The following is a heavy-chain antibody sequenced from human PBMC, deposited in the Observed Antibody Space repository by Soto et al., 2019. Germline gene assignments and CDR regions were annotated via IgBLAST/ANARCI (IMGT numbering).Heavy chain of an antibody. D-gene: IGHD4-4*01. V-gene: IGHV3-7*01. CDR2: IKPDGSEK. J-gene: IGHJ3*02. Sequence: EVQLVESGGGLVQPGGSLTLSCAASGFTFRSSWMTWVRLAPGKGLDWVANIKPDGSEKYYVDSVKGRFTISRDNARKSLYLQMNSLRAEDTAVYYCARSNRGAFDIWGQGTMVTVSS. CDR3: ARSNRGAFDI. CDR1: GFTFRSSW.